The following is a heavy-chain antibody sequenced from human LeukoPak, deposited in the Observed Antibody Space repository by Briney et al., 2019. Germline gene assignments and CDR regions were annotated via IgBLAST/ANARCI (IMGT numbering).Heavy chain of an antibody. Sequence: GGSLRLSCAVSGFSLKTYGMNWVRRAPGKGLEWIAQISSSGGAIYYADSVKGRFTISRDNAENSLYLQMNSLGAEDTAAYYCARETSTAEYYFDYWGRGTLVTVSS. V-gene: IGHV3-48*04. J-gene: IGHJ4*02. CDR3: ARETSTAEYYFDY. CDR2: ISSSGGAI. CDR1: GFSLKTYG. D-gene: IGHD4-11*01.